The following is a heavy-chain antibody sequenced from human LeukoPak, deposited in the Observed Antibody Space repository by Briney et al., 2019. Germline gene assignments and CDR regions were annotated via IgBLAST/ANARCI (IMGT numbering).Heavy chain of an antibody. Sequence: GGSLRLSCAASGFTLSSNYMSWVRQAPGKGLEWVSSISSSSSYIYYADSVKGRFTISRDNAKNSLYLQMNSLRAEDTAVYYCARDAYGSGSPYYFDYWGQGTLVTVSS. J-gene: IGHJ4*02. CDR2: ISSSSSYI. CDR1: GFTLSSNY. CDR3: ARDAYGSGSPYYFDY. V-gene: IGHV3-21*01. D-gene: IGHD3-10*01.